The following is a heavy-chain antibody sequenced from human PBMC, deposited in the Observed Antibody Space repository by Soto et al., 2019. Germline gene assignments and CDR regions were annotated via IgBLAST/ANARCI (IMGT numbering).Heavy chain of an antibody. CDR3: AKDLMATPHDY. CDR2: ISYDGSNK. CDR1: GFTFSSYG. V-gene: IGHV3-30*18. D-gene: IGHD3-10*01. Sequence: PGESLKISCAASGFTFSSYGMHWVRQAPGKGMEWVAVISYDGSNKYYADSVKGRFTISRDNSKNTLYLQMNSLRAEDTAVYYCAKDLMATPHDYWGQGTRVTVSS. J-gene: IGHJ4*02.